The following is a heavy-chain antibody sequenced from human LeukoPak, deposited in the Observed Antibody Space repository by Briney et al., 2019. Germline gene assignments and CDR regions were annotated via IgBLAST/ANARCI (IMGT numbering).Heavy chain of an antibody. J-gene: IGHJ4*02. CDR3: VRGQGGPAE. CDR2: TNEHGTII. Sequence: PGGSLRLSCAASGFSFSNYWFHWVRQAPGEGLVWVSRTNEHGTIINYADSVKGRFTISRDNAKNTLYLQMNSLRVEDTATYYCVRGQGGPAEWGQGTLVTVSS. V-gene: IGHV3-74*01. D-gene: IGHD1-26*01. CDR1: GFSFSNYW.